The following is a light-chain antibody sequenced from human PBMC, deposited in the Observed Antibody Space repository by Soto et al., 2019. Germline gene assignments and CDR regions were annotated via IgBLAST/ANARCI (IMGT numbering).Light chain of an antibody. CDR1: HDVSRN. Sequence: DIQMTQSPSSLSASVGDRVTIACQSSHDVSRNLIWLQQKPGEAPKLLIYDASNLERGVPSRFSGSGSGTDFTLIISSLQPEDVATYYCQQYSSMVSFGGGTAIEIK. V-gene: IGKV1-33*01. CDR2: DAS. J-gene: IGKJ4*01. CDR3: QQYSSMVS.